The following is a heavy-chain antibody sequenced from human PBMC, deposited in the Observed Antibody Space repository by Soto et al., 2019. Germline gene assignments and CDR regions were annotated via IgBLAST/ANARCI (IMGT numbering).Heavy chain of an antibody. CDR2: ISWNGGNI. Sequence: EVQLVESGGGLVQPGRSLRLSCAASGFTFDDYAMHWVRQAPGKGLEWVSSISWNGGNIGYADSVKGRFTISRDNAKNSLYVQMNSLRGDDTALYYCAKDRAYSDYENVFDIWGQGTMVTVSS. CDR1: GFTFDDYA. V-gene: IGHV3-9*01. J-gene: IGHJ3*02. D-gene: IGHD4-17*01. CDR3: AKDRAYSDYENVFDI.